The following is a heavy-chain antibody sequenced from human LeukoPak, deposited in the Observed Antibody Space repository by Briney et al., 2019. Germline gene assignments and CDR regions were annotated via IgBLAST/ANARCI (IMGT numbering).Heavy chain of an antibody. CDR3: ARVGRLNPFYILVVPAAVHAFEI. D-gene: IGHD2-2*01. CDR2: IYYSGSH. V-gene: IGHV4-59*01. Sequence: SETLSLTCTVSGGSLSSFYWSWIREPPGKGLEWIGDIYYSGSHKYNPSLKSRVTISVDTSKNQFSLKLSSVTAADTAVYYCARVGRLNPFYILVVPAAVHAFEIWGQGTMVTVSS. CDR1: GGSLSSFY. J-gene: IGHJ3*02.